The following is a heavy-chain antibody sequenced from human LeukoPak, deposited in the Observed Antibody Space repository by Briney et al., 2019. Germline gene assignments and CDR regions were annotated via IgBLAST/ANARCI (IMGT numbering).Heavy chain of an antibody. Sequence: SETLSLTCTVSGGSISTYYWSWIRQPAGKGLEWIGRISTSGSTNYNPSLKSRVTMSVDTSKNQFSLKLSSVTAADTAVYYCAREGRSSTMGYWGQGTLVTVSS. D-gene: IGHD2-2*01. J-gene: IGHJ4*02. CDR3: AREGRSSTMGY. CDR1: GGSISTYY. CDR2: ISTSGST. V-gene: IGHV4-4*07.